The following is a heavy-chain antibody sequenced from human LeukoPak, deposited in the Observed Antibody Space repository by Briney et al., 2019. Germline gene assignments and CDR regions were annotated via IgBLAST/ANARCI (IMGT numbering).Heavy chain of an antibody. J-gene: IGHJ4*02. V-gene: IGHV1-69*13. D-gene: IGHD4-17*01. CDR3: ALYGERRSPSRTLDY. Sequence: ASVKVSCKASGGTFSSYAISWVRQAPGQGLEWMGGIIPIFGTANYAQKFQGRVTITADESTSTAYMELSSLRSEDTAVYYCALYGERRSPSRTLDYWGQGTLVTVSS. CDR2: IIPIFGTA. CDR1: GGTFSSYA.